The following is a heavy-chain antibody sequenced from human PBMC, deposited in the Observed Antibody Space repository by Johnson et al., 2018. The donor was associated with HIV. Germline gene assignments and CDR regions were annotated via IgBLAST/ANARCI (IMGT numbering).Heavy chain of an antibody. CDR1: GFTFSNAW. D-gene: IGHD6-19*01. CDR3: AKGQWLDAFDI. V-gene: IGHV3-74*02. Sequence: VQLVESGGGLVQPGGSLRLSCAASGFTFSNAWMSWVRQAPGKGLAWVSRINSDGSSTSYADSVKGRFTISRDNSKNTLYLQMNSLRAEDTAVYYCAKGQWLDAFDIWGQGTMVTVSS. CDR2: INSDGSST. J-gene: IGHJ3*02.